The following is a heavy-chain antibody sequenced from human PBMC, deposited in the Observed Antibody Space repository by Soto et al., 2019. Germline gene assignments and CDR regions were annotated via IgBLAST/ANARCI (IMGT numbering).Heavy chain of an antibody. CDR2: IWGNSRSM. J-gene: IGHJ3*01. CDR3: VRDWDWALDV. V-gene: IGHV3-48*01. CDR1: GFTLSSYR. Sequence: GGSLRLSCAASGFTLSSYRMNWVRQAPGKGLEWVSYIWGNSRSMTYADSVRGRFTISRDNAKNSLYLQMNSLRADDTAVYYCVRDWDWALDVWGQGTMVTVSS. D-gene: IGHD3-9*01.